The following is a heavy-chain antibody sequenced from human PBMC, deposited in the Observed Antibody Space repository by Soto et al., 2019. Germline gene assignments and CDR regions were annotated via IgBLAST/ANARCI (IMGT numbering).Heavy chain of an antibody. CDR3: ARGNRGITIFGVVPPGGYYYGMDV. CDR2: INHSGST. CDR1: GGSFSGYY. Sequence: SETLSLTCAVYGGSFSGYYWSWIRQPPGKGLEWIGEINHSGSTNYNPSLKSRVTISVDTSKNQFSLKLSSVTAADTAVYFCARGNRGITIFGVVPPGGYYYGMDVWGQGTTVTVSS. D-gene: IGHD3-3*01. J-gene: IGHJ6*02. V-gene: IGHV4-34*01.